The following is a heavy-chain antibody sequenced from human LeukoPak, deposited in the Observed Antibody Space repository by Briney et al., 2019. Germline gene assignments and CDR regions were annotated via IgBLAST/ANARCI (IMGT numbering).Heavy chain of an antibody. D-gene: IGHD3-16*01. CDR2: SRNKDHSHTT. CDR3: ANFFGNNFGY. V-gene: IGHV3-72*01. CDR1: GLTFGDNY. Sequence: QPGGSLRLSCVASGLTFGDNYMDWVRQAPGKGLEWVGRSRNKDHSHTTEYAASVEGRFSISRDDSKKSLYLQMNSLKTEDTAVYYCANFFGNNFGYWGQGTLVTVSS. J-gene: IGHJ4*02.